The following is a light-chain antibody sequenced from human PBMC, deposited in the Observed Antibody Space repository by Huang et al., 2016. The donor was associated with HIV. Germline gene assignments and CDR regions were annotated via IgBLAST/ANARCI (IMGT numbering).Light chain of an antibody. CDR2: GAS. CDR1: QDISTW. CDR3: QQAHGFPYT. Sequence: DIQMTQSPSSVSASVGDKVTITCRAGQDISTWLAWYQQKPGKAPRILISGASNLRGGVPPRFSGSGSGTNFTLTIASLQPEDSATYYCQQAHGFPYTFGQGTRLEIK. V-gene: IGKV1-12*01. J-gene: IGKJ2*01.